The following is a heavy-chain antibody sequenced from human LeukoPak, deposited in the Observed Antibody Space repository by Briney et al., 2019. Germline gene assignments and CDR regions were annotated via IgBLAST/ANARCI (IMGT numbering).Heavy chain of an antibody. J-gene: IGHJ4*02. V-gene: IGHV3-21*04. CDR3: AKTGNYGSNFDY. CDR1: GFTFSIYS. D-gene: IGHD3-10*01. Sequence: GGSLRLSCAASGFTFSIYSMNWVRQAPGKGLEWVSSISSSSSYIYYADSVKGRFTISRDNAKNSLYLQMNSLRDEDTAVYYCAKTGNYGSNFDYWGQGTLVTVSS. CDR2: ISSSSSYI.